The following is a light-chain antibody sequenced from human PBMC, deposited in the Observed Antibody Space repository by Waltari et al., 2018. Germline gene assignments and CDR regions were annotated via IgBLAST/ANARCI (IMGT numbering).Light chain of an antibody. J-gene: IGKJ2*01. CDR3: HQYFSGHS. Sequence: EIVMTQSPDSLAVSLGERAHINCQSSQSLLTRSNNQNYLAWYQQKPGQPPKLIIYWASNRESGVPDRFSGSGSGTDFTLTISSLQAEDVVLYYCHQYFSGHSFGQGTKLEIK. CDR2: WAS. V-gene: IGKV4-1*01. CDR1: QSLLTRSNNQNY.